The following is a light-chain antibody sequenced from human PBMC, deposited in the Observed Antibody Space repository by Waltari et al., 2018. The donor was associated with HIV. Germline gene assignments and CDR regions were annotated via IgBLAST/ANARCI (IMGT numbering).Light chain of an antibody. CDR3: ATWDSSSLTGV. Sequence: QSVLTQVPSVSAAPRQKVTISCSGNTSNIGTHYVSWYRQLPGTTPKLLIVDNDQRPSAIPCRFSVSKSGTSAILAITGLQTGDEADYYCATWDSSSLTGVFGGGTRLTVL. J-gene: IGLJ3*02. CDR2: DND. V-gene: IGLV1-51*01. CDR1: TSNIGTHY.